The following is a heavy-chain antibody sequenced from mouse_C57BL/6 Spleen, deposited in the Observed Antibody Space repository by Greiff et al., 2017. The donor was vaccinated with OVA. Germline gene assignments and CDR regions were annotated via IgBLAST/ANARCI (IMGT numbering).Heavy chain of an antibody. CDR3: ARTYYGHGGFAY. J-gene: IGHJ3*01. D-gene: IGHD2-9*01. CDR1: GYTFTDYE. Sequence: VQLQQSGAELVRPGASVTLSCKASGYTFTDYEMHWVKQTPVHGLEWIGAIDPETGGTAYNQKFKGKAILTAEKSSSTAYMQLSSLTSEDSAVYFCARTYYGHGGFAYWGQGTLVTVSA. CDR2: IDPETGGT. V-gene: IGHV1-15*01.